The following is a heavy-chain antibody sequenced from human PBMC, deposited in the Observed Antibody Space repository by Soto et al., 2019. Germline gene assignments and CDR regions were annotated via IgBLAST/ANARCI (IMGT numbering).Heavy chain of an antibody. CDR3: ASGQQVILRYYYGLDV. Sequence: EVQLVETGGGLIQPGGSLRLSCAVSGFTVSTNYMSWVRQAPGKGLEWVSVIDYDDGSTYYADSVKGRFSISRDSSRNTLYLQMNSLRAEDTAVYYCASGQQVILRYYYGLDVWGQGTTVTVSS. CDR1: GFTVSTNY. J-gene: IGHJ6*02. D-gene: IGHD6-13*01. V-gene: IGHV3-53*02. CDR2: IDYDDGST.